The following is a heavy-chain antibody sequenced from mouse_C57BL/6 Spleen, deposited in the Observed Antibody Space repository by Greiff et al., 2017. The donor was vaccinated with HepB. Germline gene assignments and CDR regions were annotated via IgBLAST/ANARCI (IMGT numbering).Heavy chain of an antibody. CDR2: INPSNGGT. V-gene: IGHV1-53*01. CDR1: GYPFTSYW. Sequence: QLPGTELVTPGASVKLSCKASGYPFTSYWMHWVKQRPGQGLEWIGNINPSNGGTNYNEKFKSKATLTVDKSSSTAYMQLSSLTSEDSAVYYCARSRLLGYLLAMDYWGQGTSVTVSS. CDR3: ARSRLLGYLLAMDY. J-gene: IGHJ4*01. D-gene: IGHD2-2*01.